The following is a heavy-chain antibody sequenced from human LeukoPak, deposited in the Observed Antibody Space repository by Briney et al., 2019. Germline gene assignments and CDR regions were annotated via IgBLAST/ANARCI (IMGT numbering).Heavy chain of an antibody. J-gene: IGHJ4*02. D-gene: IGHD3-22*01. CDR1: GFTFSSYE. CDR3: ARDDYYDSSGYSPYQTFDY. V-gene: IGHV3-48*03. Sequence: PGGSLRLSCAASGFTFSSYEMNWVRQAPGKWLEWVSYISSSGSTIYYADSVKGRFTISRDNAKNSLYLQMNSLRAEDTAVYYCARDDYYDSSGYSPYQTFDYWGQGTLVTVSS. CDR2: ISSSGSTI.